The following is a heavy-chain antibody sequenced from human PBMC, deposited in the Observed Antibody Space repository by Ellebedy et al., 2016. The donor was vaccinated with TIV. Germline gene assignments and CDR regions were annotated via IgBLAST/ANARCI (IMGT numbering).Heavy chain of an antibody. CDR2: IYYIGRT. CDR3: ARHLDSDWISFAFDI. J-gene: IGHJ3*02. Sequence: MPSETLSLTCSVSGGSISSYYWSWIRQPPGKGLEWIGYIYYIGRTNYNPAPKSRVSISADTSKNQFSVKLSSVTAADTAVYYCARHLDSDWISFAFDIWGQGTMVTVSS. V-gene: IGHV4-59*08. CDR1: GGSISSYY. D-gene: IGHD3-9*01.